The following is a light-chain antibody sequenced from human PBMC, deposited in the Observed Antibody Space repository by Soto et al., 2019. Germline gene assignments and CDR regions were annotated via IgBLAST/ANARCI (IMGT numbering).Light chain of an antibody. J-gene: IGKJ1*01. CDR2: GAS. CDR1: QSVTTQ. Sequence: IVLTQSPGTLSLSPGERATLSCRASQSVTTQLAWYQQKPGQATRLIIHGASSRAPGVPDRITGSGSGTDFTLSISRLEPEDFGVYYCQQYGGSTRTFGQGTKVDIK. CDR3: QQYGGSTRT. V-gene: IGKV3-20*01.